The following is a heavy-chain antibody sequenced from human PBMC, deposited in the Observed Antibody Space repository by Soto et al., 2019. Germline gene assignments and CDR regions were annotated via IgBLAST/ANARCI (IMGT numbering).Heavy chain of an antibody. CDR2: IYYSGST. D-gene: IGHD3-3*01. J-gene: IGHJ5*02. CDR1: GGSISSSSYY. Sequence: PSETLSLTCTVSGGSISSSSYYWGWIRQPPGKGLEWIGSIYYSGSTYYNPSLKSRVTISVDTSKNQFSLKLSSVTAADTAVYYCARVKDYDFWSGNNWFDPWGQGTMVTVSS. CDR3: ARVKDYDFWSGNNWFDP. V-gene: IGHV4-39*01.